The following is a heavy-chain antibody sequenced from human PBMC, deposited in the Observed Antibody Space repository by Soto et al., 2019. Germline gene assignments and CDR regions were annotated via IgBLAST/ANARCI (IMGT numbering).Heavy chain of an antibody. CDR2: INHSGST. Sequence: PSETLSLTCAVYGGSFSGYYWSWIRQPPGKGLEWIGEINHSGSTNYNPSLKSRVTISVDTSKNQFSLKLSSVTAADTAVYYCARGAELDYWGRGSLVTVSS. J-gene: IGHJ4*02. V-gene: IGHV4-34*01. D-gene: IGHD2-15*01. CDR1: GGSFSGYY. CDR3: ARGAELDY.